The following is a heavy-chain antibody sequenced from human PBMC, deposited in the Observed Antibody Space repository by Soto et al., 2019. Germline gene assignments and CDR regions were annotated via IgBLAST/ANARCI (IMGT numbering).Heavy chain of an antibody. D-gene: IGHD2-8*01. CDR2: IYYSGST. CDR3: VRSYSTYGLLIYY. CDR1: GGSISSGDYY. J-gene: IGHJ4*02. V-gene: IGHV4-30-4*02. Sequence: SETLSLTCTVSGGSISSGDYYWSWILQPPGKGLEWIGYIYYSGSTYYNPSLKSRVTISVDTSKNQFSLKLSSVTAAETAVYSFVRSYSTYGLLIYYWGQGIMVTVSS.